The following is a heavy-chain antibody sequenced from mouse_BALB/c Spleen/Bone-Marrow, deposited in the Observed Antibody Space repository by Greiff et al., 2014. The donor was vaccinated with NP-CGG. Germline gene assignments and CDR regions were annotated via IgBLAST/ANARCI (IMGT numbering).Heavy chain of an antibody. CDR2: IWGGRIT. D-gene: IGHD1-1*01. CDR1: GFSLTDYG. CDR3: AKHDATVVVDY. J-gene: IGHJ2*01. V-gene: IGHV2-6-5*01. Sequence: VHLVESGPGLVAPSQSLSITCTVSGFSLTDYGVSWIRQPPGKGLEWLGVIWGGRITYYNSTLKSRLSISKDSSKSQVFLKMNSLQTDDTAMYYCAKHDATVVVDYWGQGTTLTVSS.